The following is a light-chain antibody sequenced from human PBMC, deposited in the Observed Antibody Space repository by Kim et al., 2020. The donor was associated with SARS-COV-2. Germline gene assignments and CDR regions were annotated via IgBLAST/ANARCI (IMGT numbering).Light chain of an antibody. J-gene: IGKJ4*01. CDR3: QQYGSSTT. CDR2: GAY. V-gene: IGKV3-20*01. Sequence: MSPGESATRSCRASQTGSSNYMAWYQQKPGQAPRLLIYGAYIRATGIPDRFSGSGSGTDFTLTIRGLEPEDFAVYHCQQYGSSTTFGGGTKVDIK. CDR1: QTGSSNY.